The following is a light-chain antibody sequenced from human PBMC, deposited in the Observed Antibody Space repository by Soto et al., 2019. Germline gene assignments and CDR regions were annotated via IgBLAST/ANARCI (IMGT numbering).Light chain of an antibody. V-gene: IGKV1-39*01. CDR1: QSISTY. CDR3: QESYSTLMYT. J-gene: IGKJ2*01. CDR2: AAS. Sequence: DIQMTQSPSSLSASLGDRVTITCRASQSISTYVNWYQQKAGKAPKLLIHAASSLQSGVPSRFSGSGSGTDITLTISGLQPDDFATYYCQESYSTLMYTFGQGTKLEIK.